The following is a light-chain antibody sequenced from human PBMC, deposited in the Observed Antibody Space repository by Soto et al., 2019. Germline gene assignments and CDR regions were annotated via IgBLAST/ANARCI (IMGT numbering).Light chain of an antibody. J-gene: IGKJ3*01. Sequence: EIVLTQSPGTLSLSPGERATLSCRASQSVGSSYLAWYQQKPGQAPRVLIYGASSRATGIPYRFSGSGSGTDFTLTISRLEPEDFAVYYCQQYATSPFTFGPGTQVDIK. CDR1: QSVGSSY. CDR3: QQYATSPFT. CDR2: GAS. V-gene: IGKV3-20*01.